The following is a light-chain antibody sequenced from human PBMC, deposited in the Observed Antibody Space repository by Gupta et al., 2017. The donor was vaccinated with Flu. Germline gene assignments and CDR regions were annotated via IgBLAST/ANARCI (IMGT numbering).Light chain of an antibody. CDR1: QSITNR. V-gene: IGKV1-5*03. CDR2: KTS. Sequence: DIQMTQSPSTLSASVGDRVTITCRASQSITNRLTWYQQKPGKAPRLLIYKTSSLESGVPSRFSGSGSGTGFTLTISSLQPDDFATYYCQQYDTYWTFGQGTKVEIK. CDR3: QQYDTYWT. J-gene: IGKJ1*01.